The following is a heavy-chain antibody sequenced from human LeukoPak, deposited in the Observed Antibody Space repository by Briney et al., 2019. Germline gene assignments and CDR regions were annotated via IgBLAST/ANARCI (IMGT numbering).Heavy chain of an antibody. CDR1: GFTFSDYS. Sequence: GGSLRLSCAASGFTFSDYSMNWVRQAPGKGLEWVSSISSSSSYIYYADSVKGRFTISRDNAKNSLYLQMNSLRAEDTAVYYCARGSGGYWYFDLWGRGTLVTVSS. CDR3: ARGSGGYWYFDL. V-gene: IGHV3-21*01. J-gene: IGHJ2*01. D-gene: IGHD3-10*01. CDR2: ISSSSSYI.